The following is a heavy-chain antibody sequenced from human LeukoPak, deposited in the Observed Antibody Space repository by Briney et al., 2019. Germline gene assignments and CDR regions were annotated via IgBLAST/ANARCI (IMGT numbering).Heavy chain of an antibody. CDR3: ARPHPTYDYVWGSYRLGDAFDM. Sequence: TSETLSLTCAVYGGSFSGYYWSWIRQPPGKGLEWIGEINHSGSTNYNPSLKSRVTISVDTSKNQFSLKLSSVTAADTAVYYCARPHPTYDYVWGSYRLGDAFDMWGQGTMVTVSS. CDR1: GGSFSGYY. J-gene: IGHJ3*02. D-gene: IGHD3-16*02. V-gene: IGHV4-34*01. CDR2: INHSGST.